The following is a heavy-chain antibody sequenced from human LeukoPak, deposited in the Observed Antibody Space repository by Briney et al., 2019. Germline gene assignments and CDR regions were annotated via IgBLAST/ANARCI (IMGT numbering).Heavy chain of an antibody. CDR3: ANRISGSSY. CDR2: ISAGGGNT. CDR1: GFTFTNYA. D-gene: IGHD1-26*01. J-gene: IGHJ4*02. Sequence: GGSLKISCAASGFTFTNYAMSWIRQAPGKGLEWVSAISAGGGNTDYADSVKGRFTISRDNSKNTVFLQMNSLRAEDTGVYYCANRISGSSYWGQGTLVTVSS. V-gene: IGHV3-23*01.